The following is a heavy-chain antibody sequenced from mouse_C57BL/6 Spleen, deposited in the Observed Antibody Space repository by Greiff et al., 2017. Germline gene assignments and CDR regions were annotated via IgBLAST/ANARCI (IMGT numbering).Heavy chain of an antibody. CDR1: GFTFGDSY. V-gene: IGHV5-16*01. CDR2: INYDGSST. D-gene: IGHD2-4*01. J-gene: IGHJ2*01. CDR3: ARDGDYGYFAN. Sequence: EVQRLESVACLVQPGSSMQLSCTASGFTFGDSYMAWVSQVPEKGLEWVANINYDGSSTSYLASLKSSFIISRDNAKNILYLQLSSLKSEDTATYYCARDGDYGYFANWGQGTLVTVS.